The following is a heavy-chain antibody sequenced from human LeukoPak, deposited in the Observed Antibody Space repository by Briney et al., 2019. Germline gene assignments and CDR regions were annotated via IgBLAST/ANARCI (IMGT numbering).Heavy chain of an antibody. CDR2: ISGNGHST. CDR3: ALYCSGGSCYSMGGAFDI. CDR1: GFTFSSYD. D-gene: IGHD2-15*01. J-gene: IGHJ3*02. Sequence: GGSLRLSCAASGFTFSSYDMSWVRQAPGKGLEWVSAISGNGHSTYYVDSVKGRFTISRDNSRNTLYLQMNSLRAEDTAVYYCALYCSGGSCYSMGGAFDIWGQGTMVTVSS. V-gene: IGHV3-23*01.